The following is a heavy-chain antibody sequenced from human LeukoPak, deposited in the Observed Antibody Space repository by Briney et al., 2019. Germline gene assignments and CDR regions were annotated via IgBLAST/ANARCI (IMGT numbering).Heavy chain of an antibody. CDR2: ISYDGSNK. CDR3: ARDRDCSSTSCFIKNYYYGMDV. J-gene: IGHJ6*02. Sequence: GGSLRLSCAASGFTFSSYSVHWVRQAPGKGLEWVAVISYDGSNKYYADSVKGRFTISRDNSKNTLYLQMNSLRAEDTAVYYCARDRDCSSTSCFIKNYYYGMDVWGQASMASVSS. CDR1: GFTFSSYS. D-gene: IGHD2-2*01. V-gene: IGHV3-30-3*01.